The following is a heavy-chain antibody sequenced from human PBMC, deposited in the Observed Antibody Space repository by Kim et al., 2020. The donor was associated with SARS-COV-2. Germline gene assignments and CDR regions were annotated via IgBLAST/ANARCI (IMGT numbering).Heavy chain of an antibody. V-gene: IGHV3-33*05. D-gene: IGHD2-15*01. CDR2: ISYDGSNK. Sequence: GGSLRLSCAASGFTFSSYGMHWVRQAPGKGLEWVAVISYDGSNKYYADSVKGRFTISRDNSKNTLYLQMNSLRAEDTAVYYCARGPFGLLRHDAFDIWGQRTMVTVSS. CDR3: ARGPFGLLRHDAFDI. CDR1: GFTFSSYG. J-gene: IGHJ3*02.